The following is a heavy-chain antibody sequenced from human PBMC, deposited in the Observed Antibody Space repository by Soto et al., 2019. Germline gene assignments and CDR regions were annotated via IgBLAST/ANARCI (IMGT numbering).Heavy chain of an antibody. CDR2: VNGDGSST. D-gene: IGHD6-6*01. V-gene: IGHV3-74*01. Sequence: EVQLVESGGGLVQPGGSLRLSCAASGFTFSSYWMHWVRQAPGKGLVWVSRVNGDGSSTSYADSVKGRFTISRDNAKNTLYLQMTSLSVDATAVYYCARGGPYSSSEVDYWVQGPLVTVSS. J-gene: IGHJ4*02. CDR1: GFTFSSYW. CDR3: ARGGPYSSSEVDY.